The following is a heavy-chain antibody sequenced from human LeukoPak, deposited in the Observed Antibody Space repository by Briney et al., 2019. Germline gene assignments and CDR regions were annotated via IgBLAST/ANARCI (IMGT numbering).Heavy chain of an antibody. CDR3: AIETQNAFDI. V-gene: IGHV4-59*01. J-gene: IGHJ3*02. CDR1: GGSISSYY. Sequence: PSETLSLTCTVSGGSISSYYWSWIRQPPGKGLEWIGYIYYSGSTNYNPSLKSRVTISVDTSKNQFSLKLSSVTAADTAVYYCAIETQNAFDIWGQGTMVTVSS. CDR2: IYYSGST.